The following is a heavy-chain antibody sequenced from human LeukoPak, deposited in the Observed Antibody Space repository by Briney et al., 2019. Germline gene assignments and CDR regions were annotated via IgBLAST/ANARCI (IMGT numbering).Heavy chain of an antibody. CDR3: ARDKTDGSGSHTRGWFDP. J-gene: IGHJ5*02. CDR1: GYTFTVYY. V-gene: IGHV1-2*02. Sequence: GASVNVSCKASGYTFTVYYMHWVRQAPGQGLEWMGWINPNSGGTNYAQKFQGRVTMTRDTSTSTAYMELSRLRSDDTAVYYCARDKTDGSGSHTRGWFDPWGQGTLVTVSS. D-gene: IGHD3-10*01. CDR2: INPNSGGT.